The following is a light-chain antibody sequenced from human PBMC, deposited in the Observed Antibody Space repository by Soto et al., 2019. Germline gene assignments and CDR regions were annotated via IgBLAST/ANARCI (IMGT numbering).Light chain of an antibody. V-gene: IGLV2-14*01. J-gene: IGLJ1*01. Sequence: QSALTQPASVSGAPGQSITISCTGTSSDVGGYNYVSWYQQHPGKAPKLMIYDVNNRPSGISNRFSGSKSGTTASLTISVLEAEDEADYYCSSYTSSSTYVFGTGTKLTVL. CDR2: DVN. CDR1: SSDVGGYNY. CDR3: SSYTSSSTYV.